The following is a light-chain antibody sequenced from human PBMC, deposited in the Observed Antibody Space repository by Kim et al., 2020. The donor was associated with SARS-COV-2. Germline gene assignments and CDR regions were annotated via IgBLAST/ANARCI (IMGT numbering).Light chain of an antibody. CDR2: GVS. CDR3: QQYNDWPIT. J-gene: IGKJ5*01. Sequence: VCPGEGVTLSCRASQPIRNDLAWYQQRPGQAPRLVIYGVSTRATDSPVRFSGSGSGTDFTLTISSLQSEDFAVYYCQQYNDWPITFGQGTRLEIK. V-gene: IGKV3D-15*01. CDR1: QPIRND.